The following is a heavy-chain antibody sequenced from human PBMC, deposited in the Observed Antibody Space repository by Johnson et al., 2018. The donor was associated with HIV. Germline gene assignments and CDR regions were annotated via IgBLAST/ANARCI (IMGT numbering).Heavy chain of an antibody. J-gene: IGHJ3*02. V-gene: IGHV3-30*03. D-gene: IGHD6-13*01. CDR3: ARDRRGHLSWSSDAFDI. Sequence: QVQLVESGGGVVQPGRSLRLSCAASGFTFRSYGMHWVRQAPGKGLEWVAVISYGGTNKYYADSVKGRFTISRDNAKNSLYLQMNSLRAEDTAVYYCARDRRGHLSWSSDAFDIWGQGTMVTVSS. CDR1: GFTFRSYG. CDR2: ISYGGTNK.